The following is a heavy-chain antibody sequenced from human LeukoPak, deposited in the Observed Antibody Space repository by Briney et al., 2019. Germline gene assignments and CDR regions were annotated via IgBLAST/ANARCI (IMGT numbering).Heavy chain of an antibody. V-gene: IGHV4-34*01. Sequence: SETLSLTCAVYGGSFSGYYWSWIRQPPGKGLEWIGEINHSGSTNYNPSLKSRVTISADTSKNQFSLKLSSVTAEDTAVYYCAREMLRSLALDYWGQGTLVTVSS. CDR1: GGSFSGYY. CDR2: INHSGST. D-gene: IGHD3-3*01. J-gene: IGHJ4*02. CDR3: AREMLRSLALDY.